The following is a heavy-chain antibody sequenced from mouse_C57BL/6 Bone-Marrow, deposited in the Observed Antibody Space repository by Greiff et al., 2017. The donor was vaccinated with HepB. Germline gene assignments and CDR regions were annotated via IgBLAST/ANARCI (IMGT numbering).Heavy chain of an antibody. CDR1: GFSFTSYG. CDR3: ARSLYGNYEAMDY. D-gene: IGHD2-1*01. V-gene: IGHV2-2*01. CDR2: IWSGGST. J-gene: IGHJ4*01. Sequence: VKLQESGPGLVQPSQSLSITCTVSGFSFTSYGVHWVRQSPGKGLEWLGVIWSGGSTDYNAAFISRLSISKDNSKSQVFFKMNSLQADDTAIYYCARSLYGNYEAMDYWGQGTSVTVSS.